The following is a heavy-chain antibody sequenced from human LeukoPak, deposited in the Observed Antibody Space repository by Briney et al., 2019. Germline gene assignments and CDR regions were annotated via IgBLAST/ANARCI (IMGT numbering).Heavy chain of an antibody. CDR2: LFPGHSDT. CDR1: GYTFTSYW. J-gene: IGHJ5*02. D-gene: IGHD6-13*01. CDR3: ARGIAATITGGAFDP. V-gene: IGHV5-51*01. Sequence: GESLKISRKGSGYTFTSYWIGWVRQVPGKGLGWLGILFPGHSDTRYSSSFQGQVTISADKSIRTAYLQWSSLKASDTAMYYCARGIAATITGGAFDPWGQGTLVTVSS.